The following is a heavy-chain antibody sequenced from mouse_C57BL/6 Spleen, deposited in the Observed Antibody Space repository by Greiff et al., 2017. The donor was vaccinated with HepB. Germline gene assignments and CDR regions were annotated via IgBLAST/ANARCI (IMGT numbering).Heavy chain of an antibody. D-gene: IGHD1-1*01. J-gene: IGHJ2*01. CDR1: GYTFTSYW. CDR3: AREGYYGYFDY. CDR2: IDPSDSYT. V-gene: IGHV1-59*01. Sequence: VQLQQPGAELVRPGTSVKLSCKASGYTFTSYWMHWVKQRPGQGLEWIGVIDPSDSYTNYNQKFKGKATLTVDTSSSTAYMQLSRLTSEDSAVYYCAREGYYGYFDYWGQGTTLTVSS.